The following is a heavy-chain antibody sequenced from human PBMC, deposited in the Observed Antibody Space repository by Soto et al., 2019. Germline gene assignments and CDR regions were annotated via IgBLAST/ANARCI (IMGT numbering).Heavy chain of an antibody. D-gene: IGHD4-17*01. CDR1: GGTFSSYT. CDR3: ASTLGTGDYYFDY. CDR2: IIPILGIA. J-gene: IGHJ4*02. Sequence: ASVKVSCKASGGTFSSYTISWVRQAPGQGLEWMGRIIPILGIANYAQKFQGRVTITADKSTSTAYMELSSLRSEDTAVYYCASTLGTGDYYFDYWGQGTLVTVSS. V-gene: IGHV1-69*02.